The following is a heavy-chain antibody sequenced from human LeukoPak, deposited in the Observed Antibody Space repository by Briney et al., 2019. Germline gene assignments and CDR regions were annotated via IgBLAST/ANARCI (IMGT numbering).Heavy chain of an antibody. CDR2: ISGSGGST. V-gene: IGHV3-23*01. J-gene: IGHJ4*02. CDR3: AKASGYSSSWYEDY. Sequence: GGSLRLPCAASGFTFSSYAMSWVRQAPGKGLEWVSAISGSGGSTYYADSVKGRFTISRDNSKNTLYLQMNSLRAEDTAVYYCAKASGYSSSWYEDYWGPGTLVTVSS. CDR1: GFTFSSYA. D-gene: IGHD6-13*01.